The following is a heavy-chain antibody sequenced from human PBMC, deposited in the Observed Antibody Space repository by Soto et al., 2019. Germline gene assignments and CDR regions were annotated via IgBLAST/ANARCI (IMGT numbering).Heavy chain of an antibody. D-gene: IGHD6-6*01. J-gene: IGHJ4*02. CDR2: ISSSGSTI. CDR3: ARAGYSSSSNDFDY. V-gene: IGHV3-48*03. CDR1: GFTFSSYE. Sequence: GGSLRLSCAASGFTFSSYEMNWVRQAPGKGLEWVSYISSSGSTIYYADSVKGRFTIYRDNAKNSLYLKMNSLRAEDTAVYYCARAGYSSSSNDFDYWGQGT.